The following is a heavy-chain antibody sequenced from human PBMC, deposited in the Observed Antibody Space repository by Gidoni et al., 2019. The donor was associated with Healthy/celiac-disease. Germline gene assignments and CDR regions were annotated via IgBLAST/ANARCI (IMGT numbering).Heavy chain of an antibody. D-gene: IGHD1-26*01. CDR3: ARVRGRSYYFDY. CDR1: GFTFSSYS. CDR2: ISSSRSYI. J-gene: IGHJ4*02. V-gene: IGHV3-21*01. Sequence: VQLVESGGGLVKPGGSLRLSCAASGFTFSSYSMNWVRQAPGKGLEWVSSISSSRSYIYYAESVKGRFTISRDNAKNSLYLQMNSLRAEDTAVYYCARVRGRSYYFDYWGQGTLVAVSS.